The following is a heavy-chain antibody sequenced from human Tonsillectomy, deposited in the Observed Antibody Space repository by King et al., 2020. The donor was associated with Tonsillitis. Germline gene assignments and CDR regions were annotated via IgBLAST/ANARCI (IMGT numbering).Heavy chain of an antibody. J-gene: IGHJ6*04. V-gene: IGHV4-59*08. CDR3: ARHELDHYDVYGMDV. Sequence: QLQESGPGLVKPSETLSLTCTVSGGSISNYYWSWIRQPPGKGLEWIGYIFYSGLTNYNPSLKSRVTISVDTSKNQFSLKLTSVTATDTAMYYCARHELDHYDVYGMDVWGEGTTVTGAS. CDR1: GGSISNYY. D-gene: IGHD6-13*01. CDR2: IFYSGLT.